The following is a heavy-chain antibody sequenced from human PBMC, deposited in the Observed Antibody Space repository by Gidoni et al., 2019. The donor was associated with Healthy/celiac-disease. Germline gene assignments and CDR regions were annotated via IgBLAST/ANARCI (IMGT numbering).Heavy chain of an antibody. CDR2: ISGSGGST. V-gene: IGHV3-23*01. J-gene: IGHJ5*02. CDR1: GFTFSSYA. Sequence: EVQLLEAGGGWVQPGGSLRLSCEASGFTFSSYAMSWVRQAPGKGLEWVSAISGSGGSTYYADSVKGRFTISRDNSKNTLYLQMNSLRAEDTAVYYCAKEIYGPNWFDPWGQGTLVTVSS. D-gene: IGHD3-3*01. CDR3: AKEIYGPNWFDP.